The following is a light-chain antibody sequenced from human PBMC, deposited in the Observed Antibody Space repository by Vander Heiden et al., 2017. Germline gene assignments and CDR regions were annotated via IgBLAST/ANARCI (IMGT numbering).Light chain of an antibody. CDR2: GAS. Sequence: EIVMTQSPATLSVSPGERATLSCRASQSVSSNLAWYQQKPGQAPRLLIYGASTRATGIPARFSGSGSGTEFTLTISSLQSEDFAVYYCQQYNNWPETFGSGTKVKIK. CDR3: QQYNNWPET. CDR1: QSVSSN. V-gene: IGKV3-15*01. J-gene: IGKJ1*01.